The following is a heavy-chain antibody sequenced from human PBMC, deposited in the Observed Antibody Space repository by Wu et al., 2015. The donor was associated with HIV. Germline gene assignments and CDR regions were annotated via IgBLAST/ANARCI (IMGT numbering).Heavy chain of an antibody. Sequence: QVQLQESGPGLVKPSETLSLTCTVSGGSISSHYWSWIRQPPGKGLEWIGYIYYSGSTNYNPSLKSRVTISVDTSKNQFSLKLSSVTAADTAVYYCARASRGIAARPGFDYWGQGTLVTVSS. V-gene: IGHV4-59*11. CDR2: IYYSGST. J-gene: IGHJ4*02. CDR1: GGSISSHY. CDR3: ARASRGIAARPGFDY. D-gene: IGHD6-6*01.